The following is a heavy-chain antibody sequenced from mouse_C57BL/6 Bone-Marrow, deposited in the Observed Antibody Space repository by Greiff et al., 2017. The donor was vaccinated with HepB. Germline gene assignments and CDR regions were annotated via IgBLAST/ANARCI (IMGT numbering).Heavy chain of an antibody. CDR3: ARGRAMDY. V-gene: IGHV5-12*01. Sequence: EVQRVESGGGLVQPGGSLKLSCAASGFTFSDYYMYWVRQTPEKRLEWVAYISNGGGSTYYPDTVKGRFTISRDNATNTLYLQMSRLKSEDTAMYYCARGRAMDYWGQGTSVTVSS. CDR2: ISNGGGST. J-gene: IGHJ4*01. CDR1: GFTFSDYY.